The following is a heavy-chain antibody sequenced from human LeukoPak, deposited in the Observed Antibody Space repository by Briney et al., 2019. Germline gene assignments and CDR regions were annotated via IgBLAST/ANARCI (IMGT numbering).Heavy chain of an antibody. CDR1: GYTFTAYF. V-gene: IGHV1-24*01. J-gene: IGHJ6*02. CDR2: FDPEDGET. CDR3: AKETSTRHVIYQYDMDV. Sequence: ASVKVSCKASGYTFTAYFIHWMRQAPGQGLEWMGGFDPEDGETIYAQKFQGRVTMTEDTSTDTAYMELSSLRSEDTAVYYCAKETSTRHVIYQYDMDVWGQGTTVTVSS.